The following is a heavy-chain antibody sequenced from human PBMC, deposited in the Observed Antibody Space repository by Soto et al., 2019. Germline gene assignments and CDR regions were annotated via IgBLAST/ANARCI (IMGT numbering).Heavy chain of an antibody. J-gene: IGHJ4*02. CDR2: FDCNGIT. D-gene: IGHD5-18*01. Sequence: PSETLSLTCTVSGDSVNSGCYYWTWLRQAPGMGLEWIGYFDCNGITNSNPSLQSRVTVSIDTYNIRYSLESTSAAAADAAYYYCARDIRGYSRAMDYWGQGTLVTVSS. CDR3: ARDIRGYSRAMDY. V-gene: IGHV4-61*03. CDR1: GDSVNSGCYY.